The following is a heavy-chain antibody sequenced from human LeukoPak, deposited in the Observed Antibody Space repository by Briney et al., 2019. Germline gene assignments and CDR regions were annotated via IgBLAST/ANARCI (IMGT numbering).Heavy chain of an antibody. CDR2: IYHTGNT. V-gene: IGHV4-59*01. Sequence: SETLSLTCSVSGGFISDYYWSCIRQPPGKGLEWIGYIYHTGNTHYNPSLKSRVTISVDTSKSQFSLELSSVTAADTALYYCAGSTLDRNYLIDYWGRGTLLTVSS. D-gene: IGHD1-7*01. J-gene: IGHJ4*02. CDR3: AGSTLDRNYLIDY. CDR1: GGFISDYY.